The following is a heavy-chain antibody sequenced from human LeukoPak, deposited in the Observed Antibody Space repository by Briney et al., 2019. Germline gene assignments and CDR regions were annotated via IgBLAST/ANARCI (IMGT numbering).Heavy chain of an antibody. D-gene: IGHD2-2*01. CDR1: GFTFSSYG. J-gene: IGHJ6*03. CDR3: AKEYCSSTSCPEGQDYYYYMDV. CDR2: IWYDGSSK. V-gene: IGHV3-33*06. Sequence: GGSLRLSCAASGFTFSSYGMHWVRQAPGKGLEWVAVIWYDGSSKYYADSVKGRFTISRDNSKNTLYLQMNSLRAEDTAVYYCAKEYCSSTSCPEGQDYYYYMDVWGKGTTVTVSS.